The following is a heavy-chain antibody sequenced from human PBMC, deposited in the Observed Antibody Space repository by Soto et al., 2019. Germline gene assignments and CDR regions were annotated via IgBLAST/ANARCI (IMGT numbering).Heavy chain of an antibody. CDR3: AKVGTSAVFLLTGYFAY. Sequence: GGPLRVWEGAAGVTCSGYARSWVRQAPGKGLEWVSAISGSGGSTYYAASVKGRLTISRDNPKNTLYLQMNSLRAEDTAVYYCAKVGTSAVFLLTGYFAYGGQGTLVTVSS. D-gene: IGHD1-1*01. V-gene: IGHV3-23*01. J-gene: IGHJ4*02. CDR1: GVTCSGYA. CDR2: ISGSGGST.